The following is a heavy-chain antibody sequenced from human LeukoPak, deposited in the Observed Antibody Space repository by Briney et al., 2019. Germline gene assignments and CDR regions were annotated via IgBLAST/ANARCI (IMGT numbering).Heavy chain of an antibody. V-gene: IGHV3-23*01. CDR1: GLTLSIYA. CDR3: AKTVTTQAYYWYFDL. J-gene: IGHJ2*01. D-gene: IGHD4-17*01. CDR2: IGGSGQNT. Sequence: GGSLRLSCAASGLTLSIYAMSGVRQAPGKGVEWVSAIGGSGQNTNYADSVKGRFSISRDNSRNTLYLDMNILRAEDTAVYYCAKTVTTQAYYWYFDLWGRGTLVAVSS.